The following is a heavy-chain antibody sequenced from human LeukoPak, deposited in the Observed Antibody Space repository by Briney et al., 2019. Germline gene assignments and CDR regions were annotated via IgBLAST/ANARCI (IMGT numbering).Heavy chain of an antibody. J-gene: IGHJ6*03. CDR3: VRDSGSYYEYYYYYMDV. CDR1: GFTFSSYS. Sequence: GGSLRLSCAASGFTFSSYSMSWVRQAPGKGLEWASYISSSSSTIYYADSVKGRFTISRDNSKNTLYLQMNSQRAEDTAVYYCVRDSGSYYEYYYYYMDVWGKGTTVTVSS. D-gene: IGHD1-26*01. CDR2: ISSSSSTI. V-gene: IGHV3-48*01.